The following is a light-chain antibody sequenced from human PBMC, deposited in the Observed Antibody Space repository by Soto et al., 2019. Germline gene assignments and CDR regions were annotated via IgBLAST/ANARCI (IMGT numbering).Light chain of an antibody. CDR1: SSDVGGYNY. CDR2: GVT. J-gene: IGLJ1*01. V-gene: IGLV2-8*01. CDR3: SSYAGSNNYV. Sequence: QSALTQPPSASGSPGQSVTISCTGTSSDVGGYNYVSWYQQHPGKAPKLMIYGVTKRPSGVPDRFSGSKSGNTASLTVSGLPAEYEAYYYCSSYAGSNNYVFGTGTKVTVL.